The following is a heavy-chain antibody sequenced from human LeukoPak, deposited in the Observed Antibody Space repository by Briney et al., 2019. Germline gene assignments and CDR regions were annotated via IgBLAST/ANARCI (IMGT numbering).Heavy chain of an antibody. J-gene: IGHJ4*02. V-gene: IGHV3-30*01. CDR3: ARGSNSSGYYGLIDY. CDR2: ISYDGSNK. CDR1: GFTFSSYP. D-gene: IGHD3-22*01. Sequence: PGGSLRLSCAASGFTFSSYPMSWVRQAPGKGLEWVAVISYDGSNKYYADSVKGRFTISRDNSKNTLYLQMNSLRAEDTAVYYCARGSNSSGYYGLIDYWGQGTLVTVSS.